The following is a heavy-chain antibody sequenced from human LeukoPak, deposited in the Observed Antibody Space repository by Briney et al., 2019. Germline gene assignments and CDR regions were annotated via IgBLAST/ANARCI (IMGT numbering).Heavy chain of an antibody. Sequence: ASVKVSCKASGYTFTGYYLHWVRQAPGQGLEWMGWINPNSGATNYAQRFQGSVTMTRDTSISTAYMELSRLRSDDTAVYYCARAPYSSGWGDAFDIWGQGTMVTVSS. CDR3: ARAPYSSGWGDAFDI. D-gene: IGHD6-19*01. CDR2: INPNSGAT. J-gene: IGHJ3*02. CDR1: GYTFTGYY. V-gene: IGHV1-2*02.